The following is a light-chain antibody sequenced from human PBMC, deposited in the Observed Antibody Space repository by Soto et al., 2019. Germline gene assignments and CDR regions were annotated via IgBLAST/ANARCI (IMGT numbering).Light chain of an antibody. CDR1: QDIITL. V-gene: IGKV1D-12*01. CDR3: QQANSFFALT. Sequence: DIQLTQSPSSVSASIGDSVTITCRASQDIITLLAWYQLKPGKAPKLLIFAASSLLTGVPSRFSGSSSWTEFTLTISGLQAEDFATYSCQQANSFFALTFGGGTHLEIK. CDR2: AAS. J-gene: IGKJ4*01.